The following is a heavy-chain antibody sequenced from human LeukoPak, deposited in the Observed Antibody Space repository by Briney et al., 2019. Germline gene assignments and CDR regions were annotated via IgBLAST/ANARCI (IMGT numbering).Heavy chain of an antibody. D-gene: IGHD3-22*01. J-gene: IGHJ4*02. V-gene: IGHV3-53*01. Sequence: GGSLRLSCAASGFTVSSNYMSWVRQAPGKGLEWVSVIYSGDNTFYADSVKGRFTISRDNSKNTLYLQMNSLRAEDTAVYYCTTLLFYYDSSGYPNWGQGTLVTVSS. CDR2: IYSGDNT. CDR3: TTLLFYYDSSGYPN. CDR1: GFTVSSNY.